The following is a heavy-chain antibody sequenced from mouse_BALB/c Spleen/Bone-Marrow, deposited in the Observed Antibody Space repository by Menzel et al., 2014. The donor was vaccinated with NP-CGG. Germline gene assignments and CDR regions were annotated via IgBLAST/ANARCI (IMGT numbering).Heavy chain of an antibody. D-gene: IGHD3-3*01. CDR1: GFTFSSFG. J-gene: IGHJ2*01. CDR3: TRSRGNWDDFDY. Sequence: EVQRVESGGGLVQPGGSRKLSCAASGFTFSSFGMHWVRQAPEKGLEWVAYISSGSRTVFYADTVKGRFTTSRDNPKNTLFLQMTSLRSEDTAMYYCTRSRGNWDDFDYWGQGTTLTVSS. V-gene: IGHV5-17*02. CDR2: ISSGSRTV.